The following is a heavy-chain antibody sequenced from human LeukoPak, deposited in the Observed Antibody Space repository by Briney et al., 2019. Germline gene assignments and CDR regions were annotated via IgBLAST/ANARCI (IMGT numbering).Heavy chain of an antibody. D-gene: IGHD3-10*01. J-gene: IGHJ4*02. CDR2: IYYSGSP. CDR1: GGSISSYY. V-gene: IGHV4-59*08. CDR3: ASGDTEFDH. Sequence: SETLSLTCTVSGGSISSYYWSWIRHPPGKRLEWIGYIYYSGSPKYNPSLKSRVTISVDTSKNQSSLKLTSVTAADTAVYYCASGDTEFDHWGQGTLVTVSS.